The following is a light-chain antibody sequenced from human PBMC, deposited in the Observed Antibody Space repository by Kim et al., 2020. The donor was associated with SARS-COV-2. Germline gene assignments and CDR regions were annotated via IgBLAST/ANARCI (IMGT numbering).Light chain of an antibody. Sequence: QSALTQPASVSGSPGQSITISCTGTNRDIGAYNYVSWYQQHPGKAPRLLIHDVTRRPSGVSSRFSGSKSGYTASLTISGLQAGDEATFYCSTYTASKTWVFGGGTQLTVL. CDR1: NRDIGAYNY. J-gene: IGLJ3*02. CDR3: STYTASKTWV. V-gene: IGLV2-14*03. CDR2: DVT.